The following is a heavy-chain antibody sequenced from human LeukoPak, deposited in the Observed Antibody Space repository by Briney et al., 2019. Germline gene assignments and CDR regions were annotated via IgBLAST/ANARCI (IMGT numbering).Heavy chain of an antibody. Sequence: SETLSLTCTVSGGSISSYYWSWIRPPPGKGLEWIGYIYYSGSTNYNPSLKSRVTISVDTSKNQFSLKLSSVTAADTAVYYCARNVGSGSYYWFDPWGQGTLVTVSS. D-gene: IGHD1-26*01. CDR2: IYYSGST. J-gene: IGHJ5*02. CDR3: ARNVGSGSYYWFDP. V-gene: IGHV4-59*08. CDR1: GGSISSYY.